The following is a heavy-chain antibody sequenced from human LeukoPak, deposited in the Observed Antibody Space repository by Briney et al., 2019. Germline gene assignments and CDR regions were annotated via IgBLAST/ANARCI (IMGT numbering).Heavy chain of an antibody. CDR1: GYTFTGYY. J-gene: IGHJ3*02. Sequence: ASVTVSCKASGYTFTGYYMHWVRQAPGQGLEWMGWINPNSGGTNYAQKFQGRVTMTRDTSISTAYMELSRLRSDDTAVYYCARDDSSGYYGNDAFDIWGQGTMVTVSS. CDR2: INPNSGGT. V-gene: IGHV1-2*02. CDR3: ARDDSSGYYGNDAFDI. D-gene: IGHD3-22*01.